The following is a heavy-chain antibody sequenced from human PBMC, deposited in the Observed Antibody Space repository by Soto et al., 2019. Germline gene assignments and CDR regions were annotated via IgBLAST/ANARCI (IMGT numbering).Heavy chain of an antibody. D-gene: IGHD2-2*03. CDR1: GFTFSSYS. CDR2: ISSSSSYI. CDR3: ARVDIVSSWFDP. V-gene: IGHV3-21*01. Sequence: EVQLVESGGGLVKPGGSLRLSCAASGFTFSSYSMNWVRQAPGKGLEWVSSISSSSSYIYYADPVKGRFTISRDNAKNSLYLQMNSLRAEDTAVYYCARVDIVSSWFDPWGQGTLVTVSS. J-gene: IGHJ5*02.